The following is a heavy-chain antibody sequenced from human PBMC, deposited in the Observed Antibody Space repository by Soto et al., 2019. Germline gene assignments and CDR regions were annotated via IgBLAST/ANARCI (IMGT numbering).Heavy chain of an antibody. Sequence: SETLSLTCTVSGGSIRTSRYYWGWIRQPPGKGLEWIGNIYYSGSTYYNPSLKSRVTISVDKSKNQFSLKLSSVTAADTAVYYCARDRAAVAGSYYYYGMDVWGQGTTVTVSS. CDR3: ARDRAAVAGSYYYYGMDV. J-gene: IGHJ6*02. V-gene: IGHV4-39*07. CDR2: IYYSGST. CDR1: GGSIRTSRYY. D-gene: IGHD6-19*01.